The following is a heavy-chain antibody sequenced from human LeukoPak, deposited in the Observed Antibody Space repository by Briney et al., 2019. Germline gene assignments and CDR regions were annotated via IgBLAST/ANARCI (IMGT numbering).Heavy chain of an antibody. CDR2: ISGSGAYT. CDR3: AKYFASGSYYKLPH. J-gene: IGHJ1*01. V-gene: IGHV3-23*01. CDR1: GFTFSSYA. D-gene: IGHD3-10*01. Sequence: GGSLRLSCAASGFTFSSYAMSWVRQAPGKGLEWVSTISGSGAYTYYADSVKGRFAISRDNSKNTLYLQMNSLRAEDTAVYYCAKYFASGSYYKLPHWGQGTLVTVSS.